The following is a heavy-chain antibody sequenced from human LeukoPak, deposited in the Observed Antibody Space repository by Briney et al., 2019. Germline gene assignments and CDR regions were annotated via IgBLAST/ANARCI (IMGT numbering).Heavy chain of an antibody. J-gene: IGHJ4*02. Sequence: PGRSLRLSCAASGFTFSSYSMHWVRQAPGKGLEWVAVISYDGSNKYYADSVKGRFTISRDNSKNTLYLQMNSLRAEDTAVYYCARGTIAVADYWGQGTLVTVSS. CDR3: ARGTIAVADY. CDR2: ISYDGSNK. V-gene: IGHV3-30-3*01. D-gene: IGHD6-19*01. CDR1: GFTFSSYS.